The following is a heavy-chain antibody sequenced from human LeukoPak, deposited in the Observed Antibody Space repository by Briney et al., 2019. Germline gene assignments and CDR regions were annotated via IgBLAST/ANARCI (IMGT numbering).Heavy chain of an antibody. V-gene: IGHV4-39*01. Sequence: SETLSLTCTVSGGSISSGDYYWSWIRQPPGKGLEWIGSIYYSGSTYYNPSLKSRVTISVDTSKNQFSLKLSSVTAADTAVYYCARHSIAARLGAGGWFDPWGQGTLVTVSS. CDR3: ARHSIAARLGAGGWFDP. CDR2: IYYSGST. D-gene: IGHD6-6*01. J-gene: IGHJ5*02. CDR1: GGSISSGDYY.